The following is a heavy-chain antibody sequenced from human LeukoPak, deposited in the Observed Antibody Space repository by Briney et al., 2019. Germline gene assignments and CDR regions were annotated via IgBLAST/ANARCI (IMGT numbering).Heavy chain of an antibody. CDR1: GFTVSSNY. CDR3: ARGLSGVVVPAANYYYYGMDV. CDR2: IYSGGST. Sequence: GGSLRLSCAASGFTVSSNYMSWVRQAPGKGLEWVPVIYSGGSTYYADYVKGRFTISRDNSKNTLYLQMNSLRAEDTAVYYCARGLSGVVVPAANYYYYGMDVWGQGTTVTVSS. J-gene: IGHJ6*02. V-gene: IGHV3-53*01. D-gene: IGHD2-2*01.